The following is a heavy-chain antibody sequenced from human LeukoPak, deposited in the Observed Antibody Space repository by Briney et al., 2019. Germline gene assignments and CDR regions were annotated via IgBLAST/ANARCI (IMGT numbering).Heavy chain of an antibody. V-gene: IGHV3-21*04. CDR1: GFTFNSYS. Sequence: GGSLRLSCAASGFTFNSYSMNWVRQAPGKGLEWVSSISSSSTHIFYADSVKGRFTISRDNSKNTLYLQMNSLRAEDTAVYYCAKDLRAMLYYYYGMDVWGQGTTVTVSS. D-gene: IGHD3-16*01. CDR2: ISSSSTHI. CDR3: AKDLRAMLYYYYGMDV. J-gene: IGHJ6*02.